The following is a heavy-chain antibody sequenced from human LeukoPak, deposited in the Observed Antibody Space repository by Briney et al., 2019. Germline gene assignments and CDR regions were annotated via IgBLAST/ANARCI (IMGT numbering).Heavy chain of an antibody. Sequence: SGGSLRLSCAASGFTFSSYWMSWVRQAPGKGLEWVANIKQDGSEKYYVDSVNGRFTISRDNAKNSLYLQMNSLRAEDTAVYYCARRRYSGSSQHFDYWGQGTLVTVSS. V-gene: IGHV3-7*01. CDR2: IKQDGSEK. CDR1: GFTFSSYW. D-gene: IGHD1-26*01. J-gene: IGHJ4*02. CDR3: ARRRYSGSSQHFDY.